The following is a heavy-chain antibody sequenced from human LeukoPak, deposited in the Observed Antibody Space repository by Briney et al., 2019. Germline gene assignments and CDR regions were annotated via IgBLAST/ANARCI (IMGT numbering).Heavy chain of an antibody. CDR3: AREEYGDHMW. Sequence: GGSLRLSCAASRFTFSSYGMSWVRQAPGKGLEWVANIKQDGSEKYYVDSVKGRFTISRDNAKNSLYLQMNSPRAEDTAVYYCAREEYGDHMWWGQGTLVTVSS. CDR2: IKQDGSEK. J-gene: IGHJ4*02. CDR1: RFTFSSYG. D-gene: IGHD4-17*01. V-gene: IGHV3-7*01.